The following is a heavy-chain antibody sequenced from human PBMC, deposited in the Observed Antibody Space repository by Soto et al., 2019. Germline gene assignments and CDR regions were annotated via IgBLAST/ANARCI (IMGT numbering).Heavy chain of an antibody. CDR1: GFTFNNYA. D-gene: IGHD6-6*01. Sequence: GGSLRLSCAASGFTFNNYAMNWVRQAPGKGLEWVSSISASGGSAYYADSVKGRFTISRDNSKNTLYLQTNSLRVEDTALYYCSKAKTASTEIDIHIWRQAPLVTV. CDR3: SKAKTASTEIDIHI. V-gene: IGHV3-23*01. CDR2: ISASGGSA. J-gene: IGHJ3*02.